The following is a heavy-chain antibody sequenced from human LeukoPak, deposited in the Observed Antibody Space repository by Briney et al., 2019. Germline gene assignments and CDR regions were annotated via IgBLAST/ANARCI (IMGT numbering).Heavy chain of an antibody. CDR1: GFTFSSYE. V-gene: IGHV3-48*03. CDR3: AREFDYYDSSGYPY. J-gene: IGHJ4*02. D-gene: IGHD3-22*01. CDR2: ISSSGSTI. Sequence: PGGSLRLSCAASGFTFSSYEMNWVRQAPGKGLEWVSYISSSGSTIYYADSVKGRFTISRDNAKNSLYLQMNSLRTEDTAVCYCAREFDYYDSSGYPYWGQGTLVTVSS.